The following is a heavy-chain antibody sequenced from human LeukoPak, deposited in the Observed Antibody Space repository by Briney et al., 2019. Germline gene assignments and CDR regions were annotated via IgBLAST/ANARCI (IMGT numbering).Heavy chain of an antibody. D-gene: IGHD2-15*01. J-gene: IGHJ4*01. V-gene: IGHV4-39*07. CDR2: IYYSGST. Sequence: SETLSLTCTVSGGSLSSSSYYWGWLRQPPGTGREWIGSIYYSGSTYCNPSLKSRVTTSMDTSKNQLSLNLKSVTAADTAVYYCARDRDVDDFDSWGHGTLVTVSS. CDR3: ARDRDVDDFDS. CDR1: GGSLSSSSYY.